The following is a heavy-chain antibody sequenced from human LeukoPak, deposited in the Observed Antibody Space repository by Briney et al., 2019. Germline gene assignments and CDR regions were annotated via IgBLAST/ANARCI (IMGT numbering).Heavy chain of an antibody. J-gene: IGHJ5*02. Sequence: GGSLRLSCAASGFTFSSYAMHWVRQAPGKGLEWVAVISYDGSNKSYADSVKGRFTISRDNSKNTLYLQMNSLRAEDTAVYYCARGSYGGNPLWWFDPWGQGTLVTVSS. CDR1: GFTFSSYA. CDR3: ARGSYGGNPLWWFDP. CDR2: ISYDGSNK. V-gene: IGHV3-30*04. D-gene: IGHD4-23*01.